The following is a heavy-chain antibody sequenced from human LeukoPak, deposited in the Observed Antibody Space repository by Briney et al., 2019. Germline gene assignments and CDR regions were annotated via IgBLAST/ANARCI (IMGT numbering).Heavy chain of an antibody. CDR2: ISSSGATT. V-gene: IGHV3-11*04. J-gene: IGHJ2*01. Sequence: GGSLRLSCAASGFTLSDYYMSWIRQAPGKGLEWVSYISSSGATTYYPDSVKGRFTIPGDNTKNSLFLQMNSLRAEDTAVYYCARAGDRWYFDLWGRGTLVTVSS. CDR3: ARAGDRWYFDL. CDR1: GFTLSDYY. D-gene: IGHD3-10*01.